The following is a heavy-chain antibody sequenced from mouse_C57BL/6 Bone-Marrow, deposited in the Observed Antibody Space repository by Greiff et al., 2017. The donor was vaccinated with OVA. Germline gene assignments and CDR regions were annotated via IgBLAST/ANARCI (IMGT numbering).Heavy chain of an antibody. J-gene: IGHJ3*01. D-gene: IGHD2-5*01. Sequence: VQLQESGPGLVKPSQSLFLTCSITGFPITSGYYWIWIRQSPGKPLEWMGYITHSGETFYNPSLQSPISITRETSKNQFFLQLNSVTTEDTAMYYCAGDGNSNYPFAYWGQGTLVTVSA. CDR3: AGDGNSNYPFAY. CDR1: GFPITSGYY. V-gene: IGHV12-3*01. CDR2: ITHSGET.